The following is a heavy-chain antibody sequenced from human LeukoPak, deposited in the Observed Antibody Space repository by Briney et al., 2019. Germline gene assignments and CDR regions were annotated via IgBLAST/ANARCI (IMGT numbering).Heavy chain of an antibody. Sequence: GASVKVSCKASGYTFTSYDINWVRQATGQGLEWMGWMNPNSGNTGYAQKFQGRVTMTRNTSISTAYMELSSLRSEDTAVYYCARGLGYCSSTSCYNWFDPWGQGTLVTVSS. D-gene: IGHD2-2*01. CDR3: ARGLGYCSSTSCYNWFDP. CDR1: GYTFTSYD. V-gene: IGHV1-8*01. CDR2: MNPNSGNT. J-gene: IGHJ5*02.